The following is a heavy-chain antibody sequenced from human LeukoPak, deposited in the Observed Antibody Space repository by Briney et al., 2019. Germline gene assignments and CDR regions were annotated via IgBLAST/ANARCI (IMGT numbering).Heavy chain of an antibody. CDR3: ARGEYTATPPGYYFDY. J-gene: IGHJ4*02. CDR2: ISYDGSNK. V-gene: IGHV3-30*03. Sequence: GGALRLSCAASGFTFSSYGMHGVRQAPGKGLEGVAVISYDGSNKYYADSVKGRFTISRDNSKNTLYLQMNSLRAEDTAVYYCARGEYTATPPGYYFDYWGQGTLVTVSS. D-gene: IGHD2-15*01. CDR1: GFTFSSYG.